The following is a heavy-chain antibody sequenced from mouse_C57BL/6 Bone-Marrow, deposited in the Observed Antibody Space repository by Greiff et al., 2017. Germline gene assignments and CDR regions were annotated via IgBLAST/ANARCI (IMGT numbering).Heavy chain of an antibody. CDR2: ISRGGSYT. CDR1: GFTFTSYG. Sequence: DVLLLQSGGDLVKPGASLKLSCAASGFTFTSYGMSWVRQTPDKRLEWVATISRGGSYTYYPDSVKGRSTITRDNATNTLYLQMSSLKSADRAMDYCAGHGAGARFDYWGQGTTLTVSS. CDR3: AGHGAGARFDY. V-gene: IGHV5-6*01. D-gene: IGHD3-3*01. J-gene: IGHJ2*01.